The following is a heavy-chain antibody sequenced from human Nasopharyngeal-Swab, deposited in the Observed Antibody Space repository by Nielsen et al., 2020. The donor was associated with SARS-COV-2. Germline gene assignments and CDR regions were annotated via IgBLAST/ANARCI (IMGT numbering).Heavy chain of an antibody. J-gene: IGHJ4*02. CDR2: IYYSGST. V-gene: IGHV4-59*13. Sequence: SETLSLTCTVSGDTISSYYWSWIRQLPGKGLAWIGYIYYSGSTNYNPSLKSRVTISVDTSKTQFSLKLTSVTAADTAVYYCARAHSAPWCGINYFDYWGQGTLVTFSS. D-gene: IGHD3-10*01. CDR3: ARAHSAPWCGINYFDY. CDR1: GDTISSYY.